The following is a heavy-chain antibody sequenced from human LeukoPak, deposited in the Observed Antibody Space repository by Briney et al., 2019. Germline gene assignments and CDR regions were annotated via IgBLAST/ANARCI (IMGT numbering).Heavy chain of an antibody. D-gene: IGHD2-15*01. CDR1: GFTFSAYA. V-gene: IGHV3-23*01. J-gene: IGHJ4*02. CDR3: AKQLGYCSDGSCYFPY. CDR2: ISNNGGYT. Sequence: GGSLRLSCAASGFTFSAYAMSWVRQAPGKGLEWVSAISNNGGYTYYADSVQGRFTISRDNSKSTLCLQMNSLRAEDTAVSYCAKQLGYCSDGSCYFPYWGQGTLVTVSS.